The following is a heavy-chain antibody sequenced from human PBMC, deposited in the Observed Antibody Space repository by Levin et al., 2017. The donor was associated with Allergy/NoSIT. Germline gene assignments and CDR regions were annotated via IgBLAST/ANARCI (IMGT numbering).Heavy chain of an antibody. CDR3: ARAQWGGSGSYYSPHN. J-gene: IGHJ4*02. CDR2: ISYDGNNN. D-gene: IGHD3-10*01. V-gene: IGHV3-30*04. CDR1: GFTFSNYV. Sequence: TGGSLRLSCAASGFTFSNYVMHWVRQAPGKGLEWVALISYDGNNNYYADSVKGRFTISRDNSKNTLYLQMNSLRAEDTAVYYCARAQWGGSGSYYSPHNWGQGTLVTVSS.